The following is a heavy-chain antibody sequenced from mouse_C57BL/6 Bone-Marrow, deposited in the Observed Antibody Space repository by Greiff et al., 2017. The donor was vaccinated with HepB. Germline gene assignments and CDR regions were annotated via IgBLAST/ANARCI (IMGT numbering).Heavy chain of an antibody. CDR3: ARSHYGSSYWYFDV. CDR2: IYPSDSET. D-gene: IGHD1-1*01. V-gene: IGHV1-61*01. CDR1: GYTFTSYW. Sequence: QVQLQQPGAELVRPGSSVKLSCKAPGYTFTSYWMDWVKQRPGQGLEWIGNIYPSDSETHYNQKFKDKATLTVDKSSSTAYMQLSSLTSEDSAVYYCARSHYGSSYWYFDVWGTGTTVTVSS. J-gene: IGHJ1*03.